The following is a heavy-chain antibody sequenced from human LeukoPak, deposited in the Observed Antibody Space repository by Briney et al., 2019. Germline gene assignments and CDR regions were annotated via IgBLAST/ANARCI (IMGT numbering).Heavy chain of an antibody. Sequence: ASVKVSCKASGGTFSSYAISWVRQAPGQGLEWMGGIIPIFGTANYAQKFQGRVTITADESTSTAYMELSSLRSEDTAVYYCARDGRYNWNYSVGDAFDIWGQGTMVTVSS. D-gene: IGHD1-7*01. CDR2: IIPIFGTA. V-gene: IGHV1-69*13. CDR3: ARDGRYNWNYSVGDAFDI. J-gene: IGHJ3*02. CDR1: GGTFSSYA.